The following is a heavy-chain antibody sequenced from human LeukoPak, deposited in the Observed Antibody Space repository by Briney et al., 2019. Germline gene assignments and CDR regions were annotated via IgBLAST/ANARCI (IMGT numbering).Heavy chain of an antibody. CDR2: ISYDVSNK. CDR1: GFTFSSYG. J-gene: IGHJ6*02. V-gene: IGHV3-30*18. CDR3: AKGSGYYYYYAMDV. Sequence: GGSLRLSCAASGFTFSSYGMHWVRQAPGKGLEWVAVISYDVSNKYYADSVKGRFTISRDNSKNTPYLQMNSLRAEDTAVYYCAKGSGYYYYYAMDVWGQGTTVTVSS.